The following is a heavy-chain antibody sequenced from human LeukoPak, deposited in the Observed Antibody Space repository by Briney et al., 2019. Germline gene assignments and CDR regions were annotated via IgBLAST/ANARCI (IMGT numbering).Heavy chain of an antibody. Sequence: GGSLRLSCVASGFTFSSYWMHWVRQAPGKGLVWVSRINSDGSSTTYADSVKGRFTISRDNAENTLYLQMNSLRAEDTAMYYCARQYSYDSSGYYPWDYWGRGTLVTVSS. V-gene: IGHV3-74*01. CDR1: GFTFSSYW. J-gene: IGHJ4*02. CDR2: INSDGSST. D-gene: IGHD3-22*01. CDR3: ARQYSYDSSGYYPWDY.